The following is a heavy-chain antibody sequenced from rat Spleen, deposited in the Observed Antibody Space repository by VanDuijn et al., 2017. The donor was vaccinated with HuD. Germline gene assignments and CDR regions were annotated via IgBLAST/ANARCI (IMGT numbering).Heavy chain of an antibody. CDR3: ARDPVFDSGDYIMDA. D-gene: IGHD1-1*01. CDR1: GFSLTTYG. CDR2: IWDDGNT. V-gene: IGHV2-13*01. J-gene: IGHJ4*01. Sequence: QVQLKESGPGLVQPSQTLSLTCTVSGFSLTTYGVSWVRQPPGKGLEWMGGIWDDGNTNYNSALTSRLSISRDTSKNQVFLKMNSLQTDDTGTYYCARDPVFDSGDYIMDAWGQGASVTVSS.